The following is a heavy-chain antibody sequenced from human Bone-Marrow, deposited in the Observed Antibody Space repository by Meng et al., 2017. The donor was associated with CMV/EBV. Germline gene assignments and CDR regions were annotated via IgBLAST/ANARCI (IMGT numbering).Heavy chain of an antibody. CDR3: ARVSGDIVGVPAYV. CDR1: GGSISSSSYY. V-gene: IGHV4-39*07. J-gene: IGHJ4*02. D-gene: IGHD2-2*01. Sequence: SETLSLTCTVSGGSISSSSYYWGWNRQPPGKGLEWIGSIYYSGSTHYNPSLKSRVTISVDTSKNQFSLKLSSVTAADTAVYYCARVSGDIVGVPAYVWGQGTLVTVSS. CDR2: IYYSGST.